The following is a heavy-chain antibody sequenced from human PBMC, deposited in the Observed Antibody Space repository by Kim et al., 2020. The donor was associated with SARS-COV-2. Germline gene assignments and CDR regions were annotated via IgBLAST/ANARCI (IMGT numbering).Heavy chain of an antibody. Sequence: YYADSVKGRFTISRDNSKNTLYLQKNSLGAEDTAVYYCAKSGRGLRLSDYWGQGTLVTVSS. V-gene: IGHV3-23*01. D-gene: IGHD5-12*01. CDR3: AKSGRGLRLSDY. J-gene: IGHJ4*02.